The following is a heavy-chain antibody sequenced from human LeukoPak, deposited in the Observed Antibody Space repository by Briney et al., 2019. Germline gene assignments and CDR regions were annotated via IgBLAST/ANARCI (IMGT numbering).Heavy chain of an antibody. Sequence: SVTVSFTASAGTFSNYAITWVRQAPGQGLEWMGGIIPIFGTANYAQKFQGRVTITADESTTTVYMEMSRLRSEDTAVYYCARGPQGGYNYNWFDPWGQGTLVTVSS. J-gene: IGHJ5*02. V-gene: IGHV1-69*01. CDR3: ARGPQGGYNYNWFDP. CDR1: AGTFSNYA. D-gene: IGHD5-24*01. CDR2: IIPIFGTA.